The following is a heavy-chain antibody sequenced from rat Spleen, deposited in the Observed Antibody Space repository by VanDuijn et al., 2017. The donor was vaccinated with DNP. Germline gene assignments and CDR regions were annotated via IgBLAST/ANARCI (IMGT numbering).Heavy chain of an antibody. CDR1: GFTFSDFN. D-gene: IGHD4-3*01. CDR2: ITYDGSST. J-gene: IGHJ2*01. V-gene: IGHV5S10*01. CDR3: ARQKDSGYRFDY. Sequence: EVQLVESGGGLVQPGRSLKVSCAASGFTFSDFNMAWVRQAPKKGLEWVATITYDGSSTYYGDSVKGRFTISRHNAKTTLYLQMNSLKSEDTATYYCARQKDSGYRFDYWGQGVMVTVSS.